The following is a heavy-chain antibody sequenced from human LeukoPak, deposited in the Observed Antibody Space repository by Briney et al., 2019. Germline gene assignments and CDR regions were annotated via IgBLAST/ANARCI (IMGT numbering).Heavy chain of an antibody. CDR1: GGSFSGYY. CDR2: INHSGST. V-gene: IGHV4-34*01. D-gene: IGHD3-22*01. CDR3: ARHRYYDSSGIDY. Sequence: SETLSLTCAVYGGSFSGYYWSWIRQPPGKGLEWIGEINHSGSTNYNPSLKSRVTISVDTSKNQFSLKLSSVTAADTAVYYCARHRYYDSSGIDYWGQGTLVTVSS. J-gene: IGHJ4*02.